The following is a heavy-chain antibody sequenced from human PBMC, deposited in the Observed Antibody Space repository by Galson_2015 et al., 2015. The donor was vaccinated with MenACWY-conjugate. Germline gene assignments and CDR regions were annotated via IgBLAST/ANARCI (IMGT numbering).Heavy chain of an antibody. J-gene: IGHJ4*02. V-gene: IGHV2-70*04. Sequence: PALVKPTQTLTLTCTFSGFSLSTSGMRVSWIRQPPGKALEWLARIDWDDDKFYSTSLKTRLTISKDTSKNQVVLTMTNMDPVDTATYYCARSSSYDILTGYTNFDYWGQGTLVTVSS. CDR3: ARSSSYDILTGYTNFDY. D-gene: IGHD3-9*01. CDR1: GFSLSTSGMR. CDR2: IDWDDDK.